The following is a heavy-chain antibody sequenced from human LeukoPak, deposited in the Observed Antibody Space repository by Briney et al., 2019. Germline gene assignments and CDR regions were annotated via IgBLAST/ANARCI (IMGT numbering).Heavy chain of an antibody. CDR3: ARDYPYSYYMNV. CDR2: ITSSSDYI. J-gene: IGHJ6*03. Sequence: GGSLRLPCAGSGFSFSHYAINWVRQAPGKGLEWVSSITSSSDYIYYADSVKGRFTISRDNAKNLLFLQMNSLRAEDTAVYYCARDYPYSYYMNVWGNGTTVTVSS. D-gene: IGHD4-11*01. CDR1: GFSFSHYA. V-gene: IGHV3-21*01.